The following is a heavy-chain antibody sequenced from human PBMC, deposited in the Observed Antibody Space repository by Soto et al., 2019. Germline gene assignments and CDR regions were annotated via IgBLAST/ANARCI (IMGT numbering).Heavy chain of an antibody. V-gene: IGHV4-34*01. D-gene: IGHD3-22*01. J-gene: IGHJ6*02. CDR3: ARGVYYDSSGYLNYYYYYGMDV. CDR2: INHSGST. CDR1: GGSFSGYY. Sequence: SETLSLTCAVYGGSFSGYYWSWIRQPPGKGLEWIGEINHSGSTNYNPSLKSRVTISVDTSKDQFSLKLSSVTAADTAVYYCARGVYYDSSGYLNYYYYYGMDVWGQGTTVTVSS.